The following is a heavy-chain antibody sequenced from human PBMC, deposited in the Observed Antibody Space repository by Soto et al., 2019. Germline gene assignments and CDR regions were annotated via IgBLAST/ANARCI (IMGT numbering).Heavy chain of an antibody. J-gene: IGHJ4*02. D-gene: IGHD2-21*01. Sequence: QITLKESGPTLVKPTQTLTLTCTFSAFSLSTSGVGVGWIRQPPGKALEWLTFIYWDDDKRYSPSLKSRLTITTDTSKNQVVLTMTNMYPVDTATYYCARLVAAGITYYFDSWGQGTLVTVSS. CDR3: ARLVAAGITYYFDS. CDR1: AFSLSTSGVG. V-gene: IGHV2-5*02. CDR2: IYWDDDK.